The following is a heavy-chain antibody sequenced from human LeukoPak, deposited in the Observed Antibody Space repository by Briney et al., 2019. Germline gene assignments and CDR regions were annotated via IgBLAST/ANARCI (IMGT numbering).Heavy chain of an antibody. CDR1: GGSISSSSYY. Sequence: SETLSLTCTVSGGSISSSSYYWAWIRQPPGKGLEWIGSVYYSGSSDYNPSLKSRVTISVDASKNQFSLKLSSVTATDTAVYYCARHIPQYSSGWFDYWGQGTLVTVSS. J-gene: IGHJ4*02. CDR2: VYYSGSS. CDR3: ARHIPQYSSGWFDY. V-gene: IGHV4-39*01. D-gene: IGHD6-19*01.